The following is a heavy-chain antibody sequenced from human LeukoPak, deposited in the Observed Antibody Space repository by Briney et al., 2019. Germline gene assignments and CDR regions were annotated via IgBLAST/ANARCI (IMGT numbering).Heavy chain of an antibody. CDR1: GFTFSSYA. CDR2: IGAGGGST. D-gene: IGHD6-13*01. CDR3: TKGARWYPGFDI. J-gene: IGHJ3*02. Sequence: PGGSLRLSCAASGFTFSSYAMSWVRQAPGKGLEWVSVIGAGGGSTSYAASVKGRFTISRDNSKNTLFLQMNSLRAEDTAVYFCTKGARWYPGFDIWGQGTMVTVSS. V-gene: IGHV3-23*01.